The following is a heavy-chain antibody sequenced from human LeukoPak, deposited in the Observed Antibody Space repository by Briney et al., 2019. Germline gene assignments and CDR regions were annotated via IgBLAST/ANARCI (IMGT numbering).Heavy chain of an antibody. CDR2: IYYSGST. V-gene: IGHV4-31*03. Sequence: PSETLSLTCTVSGGSISSGGYYWSWIRQHPGKGLEWIGYIYYSGSTYYNPSLKSRVTISVDTSKNQLSLKLSSVTAADTAVYYCARGPGYCSSTSCYAGASFDPWGQGTLVTVAS. CDR1: GGSISSGGYY. J-gene: IGHJ5*02. D-gene: IGHD2-2*01. CDR3: ARGPGYCSSTSCYAGASFDP.